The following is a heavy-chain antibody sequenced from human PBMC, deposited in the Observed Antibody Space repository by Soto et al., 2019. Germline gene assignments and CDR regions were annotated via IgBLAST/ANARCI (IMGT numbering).Heavy chain of an antibody. D-gene: IGHD3-16*01. CDR2: TSYDGSDK. V-gene: IGHV3-30*19. CDR1: GFTFRSYV. CDR3: TRWGTTGGLDV. Sequence: QVQLVESGGGVVQPGTSLRVSCVGSGFTFRSYVIHWVRQAPGKGLEWVALTSYDGSDKYYDDSVRGRFTISRDNSRNTVDRQSNSLRMEDTALYYCTRWGTTGGLDVWGHGTLVSVSS. J-gene: IGHJ1*01.